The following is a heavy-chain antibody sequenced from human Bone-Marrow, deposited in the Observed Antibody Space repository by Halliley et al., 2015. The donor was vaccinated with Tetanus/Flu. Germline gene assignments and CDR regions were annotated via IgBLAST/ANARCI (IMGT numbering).Heavy chain of an antibody. CDR1: GYIFSDYW. D-gene: IGHD1-26*01. CDR3: AGRRGVGDTGFDY. CDR2: VYPDDSGT. J-gene: IGHJ4*02. Sequence: QLVQSGAEVKKPGESLKISCKGFGYIFSDYWIGWVRQMPGKGLEWMGIVYPDDSGTRYSPSFQGQVTISADKSISTAYLQWSSLTASDSAMYYCAGRRGVGDTGFDYWGQGALVTVST. V-gene: IGHV5-51*01.